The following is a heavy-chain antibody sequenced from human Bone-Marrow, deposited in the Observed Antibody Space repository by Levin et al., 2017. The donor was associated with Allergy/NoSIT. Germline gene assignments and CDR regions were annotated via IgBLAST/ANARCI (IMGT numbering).Heavy chain of an antibody. D-gene: IGHD2/OR15-2a*01. CDR1: GGSISSDY. CDR3: ARGLTSPSSAGWYFDL. CDR2: ILYSGNT. J-gene: IGHJ2*01. V-gene: IGHV4-59*01. Sequence: SETLSLTCTVSGGSISSDYWSWIRQPPGKGLEWIGYILYSGNTNYNPSLKSRVTISVDTSKNQFSLKLSSVTAADTAVFYCARGLTSPSSAGWYFDLCGRGNLVTVSS.